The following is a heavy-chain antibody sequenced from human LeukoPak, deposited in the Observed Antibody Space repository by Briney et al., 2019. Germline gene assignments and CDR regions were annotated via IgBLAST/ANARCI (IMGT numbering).Heavy chain of an antibody. D-gene: IGHD1-26*01. CDR3: TRGYSGSYYGYYFDY. J-gene: IGHJ4*02. CDR1: GFTFGDYA. V-gene: IGHV3-49*04. Sequence: PGGSLRLSCTASGFTFGDYAMSWVRQAPGKGLEWVGFIRSKAYGGTTEYAASVKGRFTISRDDSKSIDYLQMNSLKTEDTAVYYCTRGYSGSYYGYYFDYWGQGTLVTVSS. CDR2: IRSKAYGGTT.